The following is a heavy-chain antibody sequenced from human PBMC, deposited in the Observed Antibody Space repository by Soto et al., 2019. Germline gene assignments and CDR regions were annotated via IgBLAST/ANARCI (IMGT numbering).Heavy chain of an antibody. CDR3: AKASQYYYYMDV. CDR2: ISGSGDST. J-gene: IGHJ6*03. CDR1: GFTFSSYA. Sequence: GGSLRLSCAASGFTFSSYAMSWVRQAPGKGLEWVSSISGSGDSTYYADSVKGRFTISRGDSKNTLYLQMNSLRAEDTAVYYCAKASQYYYYMDVWGKGTTVTVSS. V-gene: IGHV3-23*01.